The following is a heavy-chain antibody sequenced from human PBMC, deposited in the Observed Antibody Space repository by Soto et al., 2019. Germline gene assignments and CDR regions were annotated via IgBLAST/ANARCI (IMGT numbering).Heavy chain of an antibody. J-gene: IGHJ5*02. CDR2: INAGNGNT. CDR3: ARGRLMSNWFDP. Sequence: ASVKVSCKASGYTFTSYAMHWVRQAPGQRLEWMGWINAGNGNTKYSQKFQGRVTITRDTSASTAYMELSSLRSEDTAVYYCARGRLMSNWFDPWGRGTLVTVSS. V-gene: IGHV1-3*01. D-gene: IGHD6-25*01. CDR1: GYTFTSYA.